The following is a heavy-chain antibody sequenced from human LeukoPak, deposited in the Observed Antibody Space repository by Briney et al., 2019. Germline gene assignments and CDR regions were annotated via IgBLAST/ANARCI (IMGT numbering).Heavy chain of an antibody. Sequence: TGGSLRLSCAASGFTFDDYGMSWVRHAPGKGLEWVSGINWNGGSTGYADSVKGRFTISRDNAKNSLYLQMNSLRAEDTALYYCARHLVGAQGFDYWGQGTLVTVSS. CDR2: INWNGGST. CDR3: ARHLVGAQGFDY. CDR1: GFTFDDYG. V-gene: IGHV3-20*04. D-gene: IGHD1-26*01. J-gene: IGHJ4*02.